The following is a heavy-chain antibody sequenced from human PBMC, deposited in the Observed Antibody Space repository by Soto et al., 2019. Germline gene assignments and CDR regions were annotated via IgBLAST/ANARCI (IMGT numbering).Heavy chain of an antibody. J-gene: IGHJ6*03. CDR2: TSAYNGNT. D-gene: IGHD6-19*01. V-gene: IGHV1-18*01. Sequence: QDQLVQSGVEVKKPGASVKVSCKASGYSFTNYGITWVLQAPGQGFEWMGWTSAYNGNTNYAQKFQGRVTLTTDASTSTAYLELRCLRSDDTAVYYCARDRGVAPPVAGNTHYYYYMDVWGKGTTVTVSS. CDR1: GYSFTNYG. CDR3: ARDRGVAPPVAGNTHYYYYMDV.